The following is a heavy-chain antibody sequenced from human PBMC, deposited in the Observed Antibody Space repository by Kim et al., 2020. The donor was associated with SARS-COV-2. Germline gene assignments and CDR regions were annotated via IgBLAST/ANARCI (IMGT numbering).Heavy chain of an antibody. Sequence: SQTLSLTCAISGDSVSSYSSAWTWIRQSPSRGLEWLGRTYYRSNWYSDYGVSVKGRITINADTSNNQFSLHLSSVTPEDTAVYYCTRVNSYKHADFDFWGQGVLVTVSS. CDR1: GDSVSSYSSA. D-gene: IGHD1-26*01. CDR3: TRVNSYKHADFDF. V-gene: IGHV6-1*01. CDR2: TYYRSNWYS. J-gene: IGHJ4*02.